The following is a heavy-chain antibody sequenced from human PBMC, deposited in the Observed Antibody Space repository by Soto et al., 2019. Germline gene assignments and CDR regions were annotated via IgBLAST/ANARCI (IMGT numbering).Heavy chain of an antibody. Sequence: QVQLVESGGGVVQPGRSLRLSCAASGFTFSSYGMHWVRQAPGKGLEWVAVISYDGSNKYYADSVKGRFTISRDNSKNTRYLQMNSLRAEDKAVYYCAKDRAQNVHYYYYYGMDVWGQGTTVTVSS. CDR3: AKDRAQNVHYYYYYGMDV. CDR2: ISYDGSNK. CDR1: GFTFSSYG. D-gene: IGHD3-10*01. J-gene: IGHJ6*02. V-gene: IGHV3-30*18.